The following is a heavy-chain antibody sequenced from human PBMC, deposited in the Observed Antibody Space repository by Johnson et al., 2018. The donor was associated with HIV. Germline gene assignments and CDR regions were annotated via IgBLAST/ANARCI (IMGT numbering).Heavy chain of an antibody. J-gene: IGHJ3*02. CDR3: AKDRGTGIARDAFDM. V-gene: IGHV3-20*01. Sequence: VQVVESGGGVVQPGGSLRLSCAASGFTFDDYGMTWVRQAPGKGLEWVSGINWNGGSTGYADSVKGRLTISRDNAKNSLYLQMNSLTAEDTALYHCAKDRGTGIARDAFDMWGQGTMVTVS. CDR2: INWNGGST. CDR1: GFTFDDYG. D-gene: IGHD6-13*01.